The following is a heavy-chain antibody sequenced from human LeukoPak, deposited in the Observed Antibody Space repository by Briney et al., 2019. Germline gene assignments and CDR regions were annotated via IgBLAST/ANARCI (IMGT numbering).Heavy chain of an antibody. J-gene: IGHJ4*02. V-gene: IGHV3-21*01. CDR2: IISSSSYI. D-gene: IGHD7-27*01. CDR3: ARTNWAFDY. CDR1: GFTFRRYS. Sequence: GALRLSCAASGFTFRRYSMNWVRPAPGKGLEWVSSIISSSSYIYYADSVKGRFTISRDNAKNSLYLQMNSLRAEDTAVYYCARTNWAFDYWGQGTLVTVSS.